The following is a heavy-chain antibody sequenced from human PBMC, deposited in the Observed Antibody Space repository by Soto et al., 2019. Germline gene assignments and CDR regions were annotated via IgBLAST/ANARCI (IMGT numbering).Heavy chain of an antibody. CDR3: ARDGEGIAVPGNSFDI. V-gene: IGHV2-5*02. CDR2: IYWDDDK. CDR1: GFSLSTSGVG. J-gene: IGHJ3*02. Sequence: SGPTLVNPTQTLTLTCTFSGFSLSTSGVGVGWIRQPPGKALEWLALIYWDDDKRYSPSLKSRLTITKDTSKNQVVLTMTNMDPVDTATYYCARDGEGIAVPGNSFDIWGQGTMVTVSS. D-gene: IGHD6-19*01.